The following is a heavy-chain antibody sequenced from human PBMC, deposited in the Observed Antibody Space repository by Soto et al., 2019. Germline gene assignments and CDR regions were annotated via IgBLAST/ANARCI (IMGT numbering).Heavy chain of an antibody. Sequence: QLQLQESGPGLVKPSETLSLTCTVSGGSISSSSYYWGWIRQPPGKGLEWIGSIYYSGSTYYNPSLKSRGTISVDTSKHQFSLKLSSVTAADTAVYYCARRQYYDSSGYYKPNMDVWGQGTTVTVSS. J-gene: IGHJ6*02. CDR1: GGSISSSSYY. D-gene: IGHD3-22*01. CDR3: ARRQYYDSSGYYKPNMDV. V-gene: IGHV4-39*01. CDR2: IYYSGST.